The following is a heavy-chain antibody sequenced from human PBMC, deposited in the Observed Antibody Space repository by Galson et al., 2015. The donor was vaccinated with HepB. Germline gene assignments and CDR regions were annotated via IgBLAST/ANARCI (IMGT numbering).Heavy chain of an antibody. CDR2: IFWDDDK. J-gene: IGHJ4*02. CDR1: GFSLTSGGWG. CDR3: AHASITLFGVVEYDY. V-gene: IGHV2-5*02. Sequence: PALVKPTQTLTLTCTFSGFSLTSGGWGVGWIRQPPGKALEWLALIFWDDDKRYSPSLKNRLTVTKDSSKDQVFLTLTNVDPVDTATYYCAHASITLFGVVEYDYWGQGTLVTVSS. D-gene: IGHD3-3*01.